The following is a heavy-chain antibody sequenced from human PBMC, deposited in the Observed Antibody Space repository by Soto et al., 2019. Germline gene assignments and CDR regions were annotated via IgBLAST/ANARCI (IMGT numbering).Heavy chain of an antibody. Sequence: GGSLRLSCAASGFTFSSYAMHWVRQAPGKGLEWVAVISYDGSNKYYADSVKGRFTISRDNSKNTLYLQMNSLRAEDTAVYYCARVPTYGDYRIMGYFDYWGQGTLVTVPQ. CDR2: ISYDGSNK. J-gene: IGHJ4*02. CDR3: ARVPTYGDYRIMGYFDY. V-gene: IGHV3-30-3*01. CDR1: GFTFSSYA. D-gene: IGHD4-17*01.